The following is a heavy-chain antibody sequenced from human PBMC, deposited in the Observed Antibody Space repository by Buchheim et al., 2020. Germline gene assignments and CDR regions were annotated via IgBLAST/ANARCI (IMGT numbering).Heavy chain of an antibody. Sequence: QVQLVQSGAEVKKPGSSVKVSCKASGGTFSSYAISWVRQAPGQGLEWMGGIIPIFGTANYAQKFQGRGKITADKSTSTANMELSSLRSEDTAVYYCARDRAPAHVHGGWDFDYWGQGTL. CDR2: IIPIFGTA. D-gene: IGHD6-19*01. CDR3: ARDRAPAHVHGGWDFDY. V-gene: IGHV1-69*06. J-gene: IGHJ4*02. CDR1: GGTFSSYA.